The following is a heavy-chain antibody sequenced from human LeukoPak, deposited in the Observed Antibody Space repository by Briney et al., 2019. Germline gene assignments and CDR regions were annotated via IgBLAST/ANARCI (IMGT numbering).Heavy chain of an antibody. CDR2: IYTSGST. Sequence: SQTLSLTCTVSGGSISSGSYYWSWIRQPAGKGLEWIGRIYTSGSTNYNPSLKSRVTISVDTSKNQFSLKLSSVTAADTAVYYCATGYYNNWFDPWGQGTLVTVSS. CDR3: ATGYYNNWFDP. V-gene: IGHV4-61*02. J-gene: IGHJ5*02. D-gene: IGHD3-22*01. CDR1: GGSISSGSYY.